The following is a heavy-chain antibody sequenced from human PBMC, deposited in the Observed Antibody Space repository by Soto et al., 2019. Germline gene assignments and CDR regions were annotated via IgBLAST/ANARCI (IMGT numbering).Heavy chain of an antibody. CDR1: GGSISSYY. Sequence: SETLSLTCTVSGGSISSYYWSWIRQPPGKGLEWIGYIYYSGSTNYNPSLKSRVTISVDTSKNQFSLKLSSVTAADTAVYYCARDLEQQHAGWFDPWGQGTLVTV. J-gene: IGHJ5*02. CDR3: ARDLEQQHAGWFDP. CDR2: IYYSGST. V-gene: IGHV4-59*01. D-gene: IGHD6-13*01.